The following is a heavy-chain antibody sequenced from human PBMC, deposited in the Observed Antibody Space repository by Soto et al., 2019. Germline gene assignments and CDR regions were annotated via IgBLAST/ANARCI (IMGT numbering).Heavy chain of an antibody. Sequence: ASVKVSCKASGYTFTGYYMHWVRQAPGQGLEWMGWINPNSGGTNYAQKFQGWVTMTRDTSISTAYMELSRLRSDDTAVYYCARGPEKDYGGMCYFDFWGQGTLVTVSS. D-gene: IGHD4-17*01. V-gene: IGHV1-2*04. CDR1: GYTFTGYY. J-gene: IGHJ4*02. CDR3: ARGPEKDYGGMCYFDF. CDR2: INPNSGGT.